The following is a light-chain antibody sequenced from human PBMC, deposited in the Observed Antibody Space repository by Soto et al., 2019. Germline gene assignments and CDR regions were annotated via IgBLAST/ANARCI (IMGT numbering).Light chain of an antibody. CDR3: CSYAGSSTHVV. J-gene: IGLJ2*01. CDR1: SSDVGSYNL. Sequence: QSALTQPASVSGSPGQSLTISCTGTSSDVGSYNLVSWYQQHPGKAPKLMIYEGSKRPSGVSNRFSGSKSGNTASLTISGLQAEDEADYYCCSYAGSSTHVVFGGGTKVTVL. CDR2: EGS. V-gene: IGLV2-23*01.